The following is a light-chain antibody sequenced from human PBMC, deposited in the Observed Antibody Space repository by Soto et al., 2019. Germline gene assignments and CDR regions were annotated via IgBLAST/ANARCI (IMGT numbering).Light chain of an antibody. CDR1: QSVSSN. V-gene: IGKV3-11*01. CDR3: HQRQYWPPIT. Sequence: EIVMTQSPATLSVSTGERATLSCRASQSVSSNLAWYQQKPGQAPRLLIHDVSDRATGIPARFSGSGSGTDFTLTISSLEPEDFAVYYCHQRQYWPPITFGQGTRLEIK. CDR2: DVS. J-gene: IGKJ5*01.